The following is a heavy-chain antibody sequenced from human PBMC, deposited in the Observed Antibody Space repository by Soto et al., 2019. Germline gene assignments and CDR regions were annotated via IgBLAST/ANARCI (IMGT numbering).Heavy chain of an antibody. CDR1: GFTFSSYA. CDR3: AKDGMADYYDSSGYHPNWFDP. V-gene: IGHV3-23*01. D-gene: IGHD3-22*01. CDR2: ISGSGGST. Sequence: GGSLRLSCAASGFTFSSYAMSWVRQAPGKGLEWVSAISGSGGSTYYTDSVKGRFTISRDNSKNTLYLQMNSLRAEDTAVYYCAKDGMADYYDSSGYHPNWFDPWGQGTLVAVSS. J-gene: IGHJ5*02.